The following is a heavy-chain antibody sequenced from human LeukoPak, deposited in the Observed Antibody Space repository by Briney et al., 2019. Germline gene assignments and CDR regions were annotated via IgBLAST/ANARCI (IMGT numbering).Heavy chain of an antibody. CDR1: GGSISSYY. J-gene: IGHJ4*02. CDR2: IYYSGST. Sequence: MASETLSLTCTVSGGSISSYYWSWIRQPPGKGLEWIGYIYYSGSTNYNPSLKSRVTIPVDTSKNQFSLKLSSVTAADTAVYYCVRGHSGSYSWGQGTLVTVSS. CDR3: VRGHSGSYS. D-gene: IGHD1-26*01. V-gene: IGHV4-59*01.